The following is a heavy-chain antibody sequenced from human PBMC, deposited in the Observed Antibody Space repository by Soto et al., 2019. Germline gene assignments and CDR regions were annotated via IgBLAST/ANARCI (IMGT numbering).Heavy chain of an antibody. J-gene: IGHJ5*02. Sequence: QVTLKESGPVLVKPTETLTLRCTVSGLSITDSEMGVSWIRQPQGQPLEWLAHIDSSGEKSYRTFLKSRLAISKDPSKSQIVLTMTNMDPADTATYYCARRHLAVAVSPWFDPWGQGIPVTVSS. CDR1: GLSITDSEMG. D-gene: IGHD6-19*01. V-gene: IGHV2-26*01. CDR2: IDSSGEK. CDR3: ARRHLAVAVSPWFDP.